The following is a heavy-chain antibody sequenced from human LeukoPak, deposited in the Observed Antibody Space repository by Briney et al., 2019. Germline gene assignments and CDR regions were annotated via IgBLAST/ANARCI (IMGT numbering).Heavy chain of an antibody. D-gene: IGHD2-2*01. CDR2: INPSGGST. Sequence: ASVKVSCKASGYTFTGYYMHWVRQAPGQGLEWMGIINPSGGSTSYAQKFQGRVTMTRDTSTSTIYMELSSLRSEDTAVYYCARDPCSSTSCRGPPWFDPWGQGTLVTVSS. CDR3: ARDPCSSTSCRGPPWFDP. V-gene: IGHV1-46*01. J-gene: IGHJ5*02. CDR1: GYTFTGYY.